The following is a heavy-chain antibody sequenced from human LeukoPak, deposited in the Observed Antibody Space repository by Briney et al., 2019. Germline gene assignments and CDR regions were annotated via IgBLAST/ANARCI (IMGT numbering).Heavy chain of an antibody. V-gene: IGHV4-31*03. CDR3: ARYLEMATTYNWFDP. CDR2: IYYSGST. J-gene: IGHJ5*02. CDR1: GGSISSGGYY. D-gene: IGHD5-24*01. Sequence: TLSLPCSVSGGSISSGGYYWSWIRQHPGKGLEWIGYIYYSGSTYYNPSLKSRVTISVDTSKNQFSLKLSSVTAADTAVYYCARYLEMATTYNWFDPWGQGTLVTVSS.